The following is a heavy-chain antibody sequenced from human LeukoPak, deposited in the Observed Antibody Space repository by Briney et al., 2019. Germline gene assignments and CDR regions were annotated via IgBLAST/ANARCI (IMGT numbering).Heavy chain of an antibody. J-gene: IGHJ6*02. V-gene: IGHV3-21*01. D-gene: IGHD2-2*02. CDR2: IDASGRYI. CDR3: ATVPGYCDSTTCYSRMDV. Sequence: GGSLRLSCAASGFTFSSYWMHWVRQAPGKGLEWVASIDASGRYIYYGDSVKGRFTISKDNAQNSLYLQMNSLRAEDTAVYYCATVPGYCDSTTCYSRMDVWGQGTTVTVSS. CDR1: GFTFSSYW.